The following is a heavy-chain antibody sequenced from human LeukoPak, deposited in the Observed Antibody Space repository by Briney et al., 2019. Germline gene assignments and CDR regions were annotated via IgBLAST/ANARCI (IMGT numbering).Heavy chain of an antibody. CDR1: GFTFSSYG. J-gene: IGHJ4*02. Sequence: GGSLRLSCAGTGFTFSSYGIHWVRQAPGKGLEWVAVIRYDGSETNYADSVKGRFTISRDNAKNSLYLQMNSLRAEDTAVYYCARTITMIVVVTPFDYWGQGTLVTVSS. V-gene: IGHV3-33*03. CDR2: IRYDGSET. CDR3: ARTITMIVVVTPFDY. D-gene: IGHD3-22*01.